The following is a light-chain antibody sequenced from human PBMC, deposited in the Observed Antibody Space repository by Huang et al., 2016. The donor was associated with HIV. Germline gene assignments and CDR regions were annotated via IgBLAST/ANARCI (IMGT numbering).Light chain of an antibody. CDR1: QSLLNSKGYKY. CDR3: MQALQTPRT. Sequence: DIVMTQSPLSLPVTPGEPASISCRFRQSLLNSKGYKYLDWYLMKPGHSPQLLIYVGSNRASGVPDRFSVSGSVTDFILKISRVEAEDIGIYYCMQALQTPRTFGQGTKVEIK. CDR2: VGS. J-gene: IGKJ1*01. V-gene: IGKV2-28*01.